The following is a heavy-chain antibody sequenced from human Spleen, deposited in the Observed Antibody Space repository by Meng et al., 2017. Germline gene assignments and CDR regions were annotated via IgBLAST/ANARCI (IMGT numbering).Heavy chain of an antibody. V-gene: IGHV3-7*01. CDR3: ARESRPYYYGSGSYSY. CDR1: GFTFSSYW. CDR2: IKQDGSEK. J-gene: IGHJ4*02. Sequence: GESLKISCAASGFTFSSYWMSWVRQAPGKGLEWVANIKQDGSEKYYVDSVKGRFTISRDNAKNSLYLQMNSLRAEDTAVYYCARESRPYYYGSGSYSYWGQGTLVTVSS. D-gene: IGHD3-10*01.